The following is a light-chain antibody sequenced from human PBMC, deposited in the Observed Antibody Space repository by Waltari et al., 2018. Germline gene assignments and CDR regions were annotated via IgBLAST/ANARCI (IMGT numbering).Light chain of an antibody. J-gene: IGLJ1*01. CDR2: EVS. V-gene: IGLV2-23*02. Sequence: QSALTQPASVSGSPGQSITISCTATSSDVGSDDLASWYQQHPGKAPKVMIYEVSKRPSGVSNRFSGSKSGNTASLTISGLQAEDEADYFCCSYAGSSSSYVFGTGTKVTVL. CDR3: CSYAGSSSSYV. CDR1: SSDVGSDDL.